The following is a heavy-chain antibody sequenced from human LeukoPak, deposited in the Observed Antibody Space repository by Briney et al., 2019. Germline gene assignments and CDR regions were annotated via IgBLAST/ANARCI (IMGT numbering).Heavy chain of an antibody. J-gene: IGHJ4*02. CDR3: AKDLQYYDYVWGSYDDY. CDR2: ISSDGSRV. V-gene: IGHV3-74*01. Sequence: PGGSLRLSCAASGFTFSDYWMHWVRQAPGKGLVWVSRISSDGSRVTYADSVKGRFTISRDNAKNTLYLQMNSLRAEDTAVYYCAKDLQYYDYVWGSYDDYWGQGTLVTVSS. CDR1: GFTFSDYW. D-gene: IGHD3-16*01.